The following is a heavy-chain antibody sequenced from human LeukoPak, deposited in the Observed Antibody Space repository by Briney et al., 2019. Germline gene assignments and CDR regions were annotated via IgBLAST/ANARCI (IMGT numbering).Heavy chain of an antibody. CDR1: GGSMSDNF. D-gene: IGHD3-10*01. Sequence: SETLSLTCTLSGGSMSDNFWNWIRQPAGKGLEWVGRIYPAGFTSYNPSLKSRVTMSIDTSKNQFSLRLRSVSAADTAVYYCARSGYYGAGNSPYDLWGQGTLVTVPS. V-gene: IGHV4-4*07. J-gene: IGHJ4*02. CDR3: ARSGYYGAGNSPYDL. CDR2: IYPAGFT.